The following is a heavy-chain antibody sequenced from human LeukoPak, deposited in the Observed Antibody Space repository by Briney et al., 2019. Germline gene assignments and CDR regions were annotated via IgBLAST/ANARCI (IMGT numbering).Heavy chain of an antibody. V-gene: IGHV4-34*01. Sequence: SETLFLTCAVYGGSFSGYYWSWIRQPPGKGLEWIGEINHSGSTNYNPTLKSRVTISVDTSKNQFSLKLSSVTAADTAVYYCARGGIAAADPYYFDYWGQGTLVTVSS. J-gene: IGHJ4*02. CDR2: INHSGST. CDR3: ARGGIAAADPYYFDY. CDR1: GGSFSGYY. D-gene: IGHD6-13*01.